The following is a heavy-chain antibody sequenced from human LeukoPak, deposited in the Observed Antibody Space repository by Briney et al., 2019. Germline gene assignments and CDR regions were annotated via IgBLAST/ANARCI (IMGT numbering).Heavy chain of an antibody. Sequence: PGGSLRLSCAASGFTFSTYTMNWVRQAPGKGLEWVSSISSAGSYIFYADSMKGRFTISRDNAKSSLYLQMNSLRGEDTAVYHCARVGGGYDFWSGYLHAFDIWGQGTMVAVSS. J-gene: IGHJ3*02. CDR1: GFTFSTYT. V-gene: IGHV3-21*01. CDR2: ISSAGSYI. CDR3: ARVGGGYDFWSGYLHAFDI. D-gene: IGHD3-3*01.